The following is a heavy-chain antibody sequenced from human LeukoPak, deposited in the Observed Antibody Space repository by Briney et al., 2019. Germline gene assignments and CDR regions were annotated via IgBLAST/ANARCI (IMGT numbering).Heavy chain of an antibody. CDR2: INAGNGNT. V-gene: IGHV1-3*01. D-gene: IGHD6-19*01. CDR1: GYTFANYA. CDR3: AKGYSSGWRLDY. J-gene: IGHJ4*02. Sequence: ASVKVSCKASGYTFANYAMHWVRQAPGKGLEWMGWINAGNGNTKYSQKFQGRVTITRDTSASTAYMELSSLRSEDTAVYYCAKGYSSGWRLDYWGQGTLVTVSS.